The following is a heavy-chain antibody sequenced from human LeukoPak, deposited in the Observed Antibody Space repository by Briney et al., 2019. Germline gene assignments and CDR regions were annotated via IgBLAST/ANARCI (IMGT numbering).Heavy chain of an antibody. CDR1: GFTFSSYA. Sequence: GGSLRLSCAASGFTFSSYAMSWVRQAPGKGLEWVSDISGSGGSTYYADSVKGRFTISRDNPKNTLYLQMNSLRAEDTAVYYCAKDGCSSTSCQFAIWGQGTMVTVSS. CDR2: ISGSGGST. CDR3: AKDGCSSTSCQFAI. D-gene: IGHD2-2*01. J-gene: IGHJ3*02. V-gene: IGHV3-23*01.